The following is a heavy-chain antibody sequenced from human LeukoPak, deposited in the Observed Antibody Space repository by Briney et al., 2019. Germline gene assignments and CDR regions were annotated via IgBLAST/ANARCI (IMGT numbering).Heavy chain of an antibody. D-gene: IGHD1-14*01. CDR2: IYPGDSDT. J-gene: IGHJ3*02. CDR1: GYRFTNYW. V-gene: IGHV5-51*01. Sequence: GESLKISCKGSGYRFTNYWIDWVRQMPGKGLEWMGTIYPGDSDTRYSPSFQGQVTISADKSISTAYLQWTSLKASDTAMYYCARSEPRGRSFDIWGQGTMVTVSS. CDR3: ARSEPRGRSFDI.